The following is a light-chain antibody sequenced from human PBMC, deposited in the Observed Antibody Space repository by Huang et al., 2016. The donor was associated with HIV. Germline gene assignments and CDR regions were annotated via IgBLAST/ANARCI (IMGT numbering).Light chain of an antibody. Sequence: DIQMTQSPSTLSASVGDRVTITCRARQSISGWLAWYQQKPGKATKLLIYKASSLESGVPSRFSGSGSGTEFTLTISSLQPDDFATYYCQQYNSYSRTFGQGTKVEIK. V-gene: IGKV1-5*03. CDR2: KAS. CDR1: QSISGW. J-gene: IGKJ1*01. CDR3: QQYNSYSRT.